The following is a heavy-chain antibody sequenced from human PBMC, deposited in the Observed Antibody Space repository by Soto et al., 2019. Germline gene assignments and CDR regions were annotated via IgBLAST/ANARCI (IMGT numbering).Heavy chain of an antibody. J-gene: IGHJ4*02. CDR3: ARDGAVAGNTNFDY. CDR2: INAGNGKT. D-gene: IGHD6-19*01. CDR1: GYTFTNYA. Sequence: ASVKVSCKASGYTFTNYAIHWVRQGPGQRLEWMGWINAGNGKTKYSQKFQGRVTITRDTSASTAYMELSSLRSEDTAVYYCARDGAVAGNTNFDYWGQGTLVTVSS. V-gene: IGHV1-3*01.